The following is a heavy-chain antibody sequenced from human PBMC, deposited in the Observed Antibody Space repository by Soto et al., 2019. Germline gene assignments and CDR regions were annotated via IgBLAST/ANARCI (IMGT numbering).Heavy chain of an antibody. Sequence: QVQLVESGGGVVQPGRSLRLSCAASGYAFSRYAMHWVLQAQGKGLEWVAVISYDGSNKYYADSVMGRFTISRDNSKNTLYLQMNSLRAEDTAVYYCARDLSGSGDWGQGTLVTVSS. CDR2: ISYDGSNK. CDR1: GYAFSRYA. CDR3: ARDLSGSGD. V-gene: IGHV3-30-3*01. J-gene: IGHJ4*02. D-gene: IGHD3-10*01.